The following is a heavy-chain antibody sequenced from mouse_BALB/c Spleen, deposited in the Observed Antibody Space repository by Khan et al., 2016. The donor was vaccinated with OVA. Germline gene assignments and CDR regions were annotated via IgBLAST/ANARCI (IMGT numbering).Heavy chain of an antibody. CDR2: ISYSGNT. CDR1: GYSITSDYV. D-gene: IGHD1-1*01. CDR3: ARVYGGGFDY. J-gene: IGHJ2*01. Sequence: EVQLQESGPGLVKPSQSLSLICTVTGYSITSDYVWNWIRQPPGNKLEWMGFISYSGNTKYNPSLKSRFSITRDTSKNPFFLQLNSVTTEDTATYYCARVYGGGFDYWGQGTTLTVSS. V-gene: IGHV3-2*02.